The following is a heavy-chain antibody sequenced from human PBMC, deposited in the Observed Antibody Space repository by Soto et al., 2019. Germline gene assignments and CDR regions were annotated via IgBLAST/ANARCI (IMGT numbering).Heavy chain of an antibody. CDR3: AKDSREYYYDSSGCNDY. J-gene: IGHJ4*02. Sequence: HPGGSLRLSCAASGFTFSSYGMSWVRQAPGKGLEWVAAISGNGGSTYYADSVKGRFTISRDNSKNTRYLQMNSLRAEDTAVYYCAKDSREYYYDSSGCNDYWGQGTLVTVSS. V-gene: IGHV3-23*01. CDR1: GFTFSSYG. D-gene: IGHD3-22*01. CDR2: ISGNGGST.